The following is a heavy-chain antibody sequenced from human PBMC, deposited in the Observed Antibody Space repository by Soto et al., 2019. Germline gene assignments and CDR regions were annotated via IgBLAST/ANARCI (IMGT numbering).Heavy chain of an antibody. Sequence: SGPALVNPTQTLTLTCTFSGFSLITIGLGVGWIRQPPGKALEWLALIYWNDDKRYSPSLKSRLTITKDTSKNQVVLTMTNMDPVDTATYYCARLVPWFDPWGQGTLVTVSS. CDR3: ARLVPWFDP. D-gene: IGHD2-15*01. V-gene: IGHV2-5*01. CDR2: IYWNDDK. J-gene: IGHJ5*02. CDR1: GFSLITIGLG.